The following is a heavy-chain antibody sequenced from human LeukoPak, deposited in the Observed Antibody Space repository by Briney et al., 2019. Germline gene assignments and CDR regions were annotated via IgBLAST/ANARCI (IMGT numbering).Heavy chain of an antibody. CDR3: ARDRSYSSAYYIDY. Sequence: GGSLRLSCAASRFTFSTYAMYWVRQAPGKGLEWVAVISYDGSNKYYADSVKGRFTISRDNSKNTLYLQMNSLRVEDSAFYYCARDRSYSSAYYIDYWGQGTLLTVSS. J-gene: IGHJ4*02. V-gene: IGHV3-30*04. D-gene: IGHD3-22*01. CDR2: ISYDGSNK. CDR1: RFTFSTYA.